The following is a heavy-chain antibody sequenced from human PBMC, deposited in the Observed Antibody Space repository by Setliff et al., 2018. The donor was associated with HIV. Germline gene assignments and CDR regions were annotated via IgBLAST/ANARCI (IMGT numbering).Heavy chain of an antibody. Sequence: ASVKVSCKASGGTFSSYGISWVRQAPGQGLEWLGWMDPSSAATGYAQKFQGRVTLTRDTSINTAYMELSSLTSDDTAVYYCARGVGAAGDYWGQGTQVTVSS. D-gene: IGHD1-26*01. CDR3: ARGVGAAGDY. J-gene: IGHJ4*02. CDR1: GGTFSSYG. CDR2: MDPSSAAT. V-gene: IGHV1-8*01.